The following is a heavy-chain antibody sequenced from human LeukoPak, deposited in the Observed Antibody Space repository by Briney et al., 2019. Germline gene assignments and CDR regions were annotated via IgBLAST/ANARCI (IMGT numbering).Heavy chain of an antibody. CDR1: GFSFGDYG. Sequence: TGGSLRLSCAASGFSFGDYGMSWVRQAPGKGLEWVAVIWYDGSNKYYADSVKGRFTISRDNSKNTLYLQMNSLRAEDTAVYYCARDLSYSSRGIDYWGQGTLVTVSS. D-gene: IGHD6-13*01. CDR2: IWYDGSNK. CDR3: ARDLSYSSRGIDY. J-gene: IGHJ4*02. V-gene: IGHV3-33*08.